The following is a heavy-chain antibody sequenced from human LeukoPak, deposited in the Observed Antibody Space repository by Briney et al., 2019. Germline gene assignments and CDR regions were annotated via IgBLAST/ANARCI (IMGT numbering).Heavy chain of an antibody. Sequence: SVKVSCKASGGTFSSYAISWVRQAPGQGLEWMGGIIPIFGTANYAQKFQGRVTITADESTSTAYMELSSLRPEDTAVYYCASGSDYYDSSGYLWGQGTMVTVSS. V-gene: IGHV1-69*13. J-gene: IGHJ3*01. CDR1: GGTFSSYA. D-gene: IGHD3-22*01. CDR3: ASGSDYYDSSGYL. CDR2: IIPIFGTA.